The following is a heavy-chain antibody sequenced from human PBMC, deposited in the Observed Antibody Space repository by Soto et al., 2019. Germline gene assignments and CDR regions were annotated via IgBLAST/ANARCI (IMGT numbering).Heavy chain of an antibody. V-gene: IGHV3-33*01. D-gene: IGHD1-7*01. CDR2: IWYDGSNK. CDR1: GFTFSSYG. CDR3: ARDHNSKLPRGMDV. Sequence: GGSLRLSCAASGFTFSSYGMHWVRQAPGKGLEWVAVIWYDGSNKYYADSVKGRFTISRDNSKNTLYLQMNSLRAEDTAVYYCARDHNSKLPRGMDVWGQGTTVTVSS. J-gene: IGHJ6*02.